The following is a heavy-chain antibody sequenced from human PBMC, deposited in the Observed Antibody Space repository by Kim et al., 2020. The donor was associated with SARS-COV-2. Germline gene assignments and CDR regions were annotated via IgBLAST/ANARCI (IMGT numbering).Heavy chain of an antibody. CDR3: ARAVVPVTAEDC. J-gene: IGHJ4*02. CDR1: GGSISSGGYY. D-gene: IGHD2-21*02. V-gene: IGHV4-31*03. CDR2: IYYSGST. Sequence: SETLSLTCTVSGGSISSGGYYWSWIRQHPGKGLEWIGYIYYSGSTYYNPSLKSRVTISVDTSKNQFSLKLSSVTAADTAVYYCARAVVPVTAEDCWGQGTLVTVSS.